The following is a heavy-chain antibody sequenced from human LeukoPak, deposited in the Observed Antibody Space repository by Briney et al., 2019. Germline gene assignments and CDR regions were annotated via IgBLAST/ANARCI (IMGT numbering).Heavy chain of an antibody. CDR1: GYTXTELS. CDR3: ATGPPGYFDY. Sequence: ASVKVSCKVSGYTXTELSMHWVRQDPGKGLEWMGGFDPEDGETIYAQKFQGRVTMTEDTATDTAYMELSSLRSEDTAVYYCATGPPGYFDYWGQGTLVTVSS. J-gene: IGHJ4*02. D-gene: IGHD1-14*01. V-gene: IGHV1-24*01. CDR2: FDPEDGET.